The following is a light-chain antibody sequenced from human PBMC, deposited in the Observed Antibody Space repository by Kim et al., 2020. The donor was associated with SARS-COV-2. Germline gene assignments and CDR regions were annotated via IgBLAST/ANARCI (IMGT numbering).Light chain of an antibody. CDR1: KVGDKF. CDR2: QDR. J-gene: IGLJ1*01. Sequence: VSPVQTAGITCSGDKVGDKFVCWYQQKPGQSPVLVIYQDRKRPSGIPERFSGSNSGNTATLTISETQAMDEADYYCQAWDSSTYVFGTGTKVTVL. V-gene: IGLV3-1*01. CDR3: QAWDSSTYV.